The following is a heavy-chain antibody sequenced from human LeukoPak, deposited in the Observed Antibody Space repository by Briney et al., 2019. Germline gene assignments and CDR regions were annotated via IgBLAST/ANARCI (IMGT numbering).Heavy chain of an antibody. CDR1: GYTLTSHA. V-gene: IGHV1-3*01. D-gene: IGHD3-22*01. J-gene: IGHJ6*02. CDR2: INAGNGNT. Sequence: ASVKVSCKASGYTLTSHAMHWVCQAPGQRLEWMGWINAGNGNTKYSQKFQGRVTVSWDTSASTAYMELSSLRSEDTAVYYCARDQYYDRGGISYSDGMDVWGQGTTVTVSS. CDR3: ARDQYYDRGGISYSDGMDV.